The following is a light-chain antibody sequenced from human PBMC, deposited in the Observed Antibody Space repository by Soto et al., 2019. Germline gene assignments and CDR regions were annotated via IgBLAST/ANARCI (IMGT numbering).Light chain of an antibody. Sequence: QSALTQPPSASGSPGQSVTISCTGTSSDVGGYNSVSWYQQHPGKAPKLMIYDVTERPSGVPDRFSGSKSGNTASLTVSGLQGEDDADYYCTSYAGSNIPVLFGGGTKVTVL. CDR1: SSDVGGYNS. CDR2: DVT. V-gene: IGLV2-8*01. J-gene: IGLJ2*01. CDR3: TSYAGSNIPVL.